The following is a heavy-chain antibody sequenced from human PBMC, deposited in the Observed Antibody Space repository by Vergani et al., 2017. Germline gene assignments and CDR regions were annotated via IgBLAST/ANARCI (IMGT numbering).Heavy chain of an antibody. V-gene: IGHV4-39*01. CDR1: GASIRSSNYY. Sequence: QLQLQESGPGLVKPSATLSLTCSVSGASIRSSNYYWGWIRQPPGKGLEWIASIYYSGSTYYNPSLKSRVTISVDTSKNQFSLKLSSVTAADTAVYYCARHALGVVVNYNWFDPWGQGTLVTVSS. D-gene: IGHD3-22*01. J-gene: IGHJ5*02. CDR3: ARHALGVVVNYNWFDP. CDR2: IYYSGST.